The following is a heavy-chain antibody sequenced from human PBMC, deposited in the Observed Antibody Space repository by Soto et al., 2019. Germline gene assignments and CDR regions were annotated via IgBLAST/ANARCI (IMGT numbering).Heavy chain of an antibody. D-gene: IGHD6-13*01. Sequence: SVKVSCKASGYTFTSYGISWVRQAPGQGLEWMGWISAYNGNTNYAQKLQGRVTMTTDTSTSTAYMELRSLRSDDTAVYYCAREPGWQQLVGYYYGMDVWGQGTTVTAP. CDR3: AREPGWQQLVGYYYGMDV. V-gene: IGHV1-18*04. CDR1: GYTFTSYG. J-gene: IGHJ6*02. CDR2: ISAYNGNT.